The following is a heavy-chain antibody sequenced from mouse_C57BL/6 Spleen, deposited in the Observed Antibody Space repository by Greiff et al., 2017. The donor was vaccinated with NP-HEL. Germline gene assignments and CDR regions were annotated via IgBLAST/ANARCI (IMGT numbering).Heavy chain of an antibody. CDR1: GYTFTSYW. CDR3: ARGIYYDYDGGDYFDY. D-gene: IGHD2-4*01. J-gene: IGHJ2*01. CDR2: IDPSDSYT. Sequence: VQLHQPGAELVKPGASVKLSCKASGYTFTSYWMQWVKQRPGQGLEWIGEIDPSDSYTNYNQKFKGKATLTVDTSSSTAYMQLSSLTSEDSAVYYCARGIYYDYDGGDYFDYWGQGTTLTVSS. V-gene: IGHV1-50*01.